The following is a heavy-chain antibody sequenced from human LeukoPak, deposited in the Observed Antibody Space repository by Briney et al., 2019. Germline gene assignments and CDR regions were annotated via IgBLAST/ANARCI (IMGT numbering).Heavy chain of an antibody. CDR3: ARDGFTAGTWFDP. D-gene: IGHD1-1*01. CDR1: GGSISSYY. J-gene: IGHJ5*02. V-gene: IGHV4-59*01. Sequence: PSETLSLTCTVPGGSISSYYWSWIRQPPGKGLEWIGYIYYSGSTNYNLSLKSRVTISVDTSKNQFSLKLSSVTAADTAVYYCARDGFTAGTWFDPWGQGTLVTVSS. CDR2: IYYSGST.